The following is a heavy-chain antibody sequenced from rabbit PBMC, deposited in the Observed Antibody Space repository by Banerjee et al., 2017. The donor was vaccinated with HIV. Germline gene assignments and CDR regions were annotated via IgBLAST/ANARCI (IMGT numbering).Heavy chain of an antibody. D-gene: IGHD8-1*01. CDR1: GFTLSSYW. Sequence: QSLEESGGDLVKPGASLTLTCTASGFTLSSYWICWVRQAPGKGLEWIGCIYAGDGITYYASWAKGRFTISKTSSTTVTLQMTSLTAADTATYFCARDGAGGSYFALWGPGTLVTVS. V-gene: IGHV1S40*01. CDR3: ARDGAGGSYFAL. J-gene: IGHJ6*01. CDR2: IYAGDGIT.